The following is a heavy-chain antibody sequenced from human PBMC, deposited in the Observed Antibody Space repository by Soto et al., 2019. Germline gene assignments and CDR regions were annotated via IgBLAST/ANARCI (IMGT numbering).Heavy chain of an antibody. D-gene: IGHD3-3*01. Sequence: SETLSLTCTVSGGFISTYFWSWIRQVPGKGPEWIGYIFYNGTTNYNPSLKSRVTMSVDTSKNQFSLKLNSVTAADTAVYYCARSPKQIRFLVLWFDNWGQGNQVTVSS. CDR2: IFYNGTT. CDR3: ARSPKQIRFLVLWFDN. V-gene: IGHV4-59*01. J-gene: IGHJ5*02. CDR1: GGFISTYF.